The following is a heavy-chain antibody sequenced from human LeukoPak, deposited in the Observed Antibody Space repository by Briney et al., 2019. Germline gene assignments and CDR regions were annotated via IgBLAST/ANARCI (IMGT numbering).Heavy chain of an antibody. CDR2: ISSSSSYT. V-gene: IGHV3-11*06. D-gene: IGHD2-21*02. CDR1: GFTFSDCY. J-gene: IGHJ4*02. Sequence: PGGSLRLSCAASGFTFSDCYMSWIRQAPGKGLEWVSYISSSSSYTNYADSVKGRFTISRDNAKNSLYLQMNSLRAEDTAVYYCARASYCGGDCYPFDYWGQGTLVTVSS. CDR3: ARASYCGGDCYPFDY.